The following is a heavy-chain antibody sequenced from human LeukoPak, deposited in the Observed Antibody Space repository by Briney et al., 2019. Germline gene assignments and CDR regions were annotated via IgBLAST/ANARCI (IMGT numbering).Heavy chain of an antibody. CDR1: GDSINNNY. CDR3: ATCRDGFGDYGFTS. CDR2: IYDSGST. Sequence: SETLSLTCTVSGDSINNNYWSWIRQPPGKGLECIGYIYDSGSTKYNPSLKSRVTFSVDTSKNLFSLKLTSLRAADTAVYYCATCRDGFGDYGFTSWGQGTLVTVSS. J-gene: IGHJ5*02. V-gene: IGHV4-59*01. D-gene: IGHD4-17*01.